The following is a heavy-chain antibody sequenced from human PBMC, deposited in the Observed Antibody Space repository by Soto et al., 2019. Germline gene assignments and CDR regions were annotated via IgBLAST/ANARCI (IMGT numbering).Heavy chain of an antibody. CDR1: GYSFTSYY. CDR3: ARGDSTDCSNGVCSFFYNHDMDV. V-gene: IGHV1-2*04. CDR2: INPKSGGT. Sequence: GASVKVSCKASGYSFTSYYLHWVRQAPGQGPEWLGRINPKSGGTSTAQKFQGWVTMTTDTSISTASMELTRLTSDDTAIYYCARGDSTDCSNGVCSFFYNHDMDVWGQGTTVTVSS. J-gene: IGHJ6*02. D-gene: IGHD2-8*01.